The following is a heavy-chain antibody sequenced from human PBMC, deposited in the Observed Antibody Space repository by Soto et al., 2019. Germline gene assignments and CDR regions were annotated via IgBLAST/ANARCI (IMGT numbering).Heavy chain of an antibody. Sequence: QVQLVQSGAEVKKPGSSVKVSCKASGGTFSSYAISWVRQAPGQGLEWMGGIIPIFGTANYAQKFQGRVTITADESTSTACRELSSRGSEDTAVYYCAGGENGSGSYVYYYYGMDVWGQGTTVTVSS. CDR2: IIPIFGTA. CDR1: GGTFSSYA. V-gene: IGHV1-69*01. CDR3: AGGENGSGSYVYYYYGMDV. D-gene: IGHD3-10*01. J-gene: IGHJ6*02.